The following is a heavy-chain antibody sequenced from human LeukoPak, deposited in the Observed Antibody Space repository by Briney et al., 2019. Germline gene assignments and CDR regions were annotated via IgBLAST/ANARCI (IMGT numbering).Heavy chain of an antibody. CDR2: IKQDGSEQ. CDR3: ARVMSASVWRSYGSYYYYYYMDI. CDR1: GFTFNSYW. V-gene: IGHV3-7*01. J-gene: IGHJ6*03. D-gene: IGHD3-16*01. Sequence: GGSLRLSCAVSGFTFNSYWMTWVRQAPGKGLEWVANIKQDGSEQYSVASVKGRFTISRDNAKNSLYMQMNSLRAEDTAVYYCARVMSASVWRSYGSYYYYYYMDIWGKGTTVTVSS.